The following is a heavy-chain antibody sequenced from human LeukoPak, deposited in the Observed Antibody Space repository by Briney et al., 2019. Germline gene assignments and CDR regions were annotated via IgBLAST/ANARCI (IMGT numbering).Heavy chain of an antibody. CDR3: ARLPPRPRYSSGWRYYFDY. V-gene: IGHV4-59*12. CDR1: GGSISSYY. Sequence: SETLSLTCTVSGGSISSYYWSWIRQPPGKGLEWIGYIYYSGSTNYNPSLKSRVTISVDTSKNQFSLKLSSVTAADTAVYYCARLPPRPRYSSGWRYYFDYWGQGTLVTVSS. CDR2: IYYSGST. D-gene: IGHD6-19*01. J-gene: IGHJ4*02.